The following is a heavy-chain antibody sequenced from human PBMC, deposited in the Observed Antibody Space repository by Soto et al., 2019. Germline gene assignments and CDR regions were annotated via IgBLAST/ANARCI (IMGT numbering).Heavy chain of an antibody. V-gene: IGHV4-4*02. CDR2: IYHSGST. Sequence: RSLTCAVAGGSIGSSNWWSGVRQPPGRGLEWIGEIYHSGSTNYNPSLKRRVTISVDKSKNQVFLKLSTVTAADTGVYYCARLAWRCFDPCGQRTLVIVSS. J-gene: IGHJ5*02. CDR1: GGSIGSSNW. D-gene: IGHD3-3*01. CDR3: ARLAWRCFDP.